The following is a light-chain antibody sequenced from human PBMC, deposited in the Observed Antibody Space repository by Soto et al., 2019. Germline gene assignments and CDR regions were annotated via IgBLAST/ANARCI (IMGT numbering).Light chain of an antibody. CDR3: HHGRT. Sequence: VLTKSPGTLSLSPGERATLSCGTSQPISPSYLAWYQQRPGQAPRRLISGASSKASGIPDRFSGSVSGTDFTLTISSLEPEDFALYYCHHGRTFGQGTKVEIK. J-gene: IGKJ1*01. CDR2: GAS. CDR1: QPISPSY. V-gene: IGKV3-20*01.